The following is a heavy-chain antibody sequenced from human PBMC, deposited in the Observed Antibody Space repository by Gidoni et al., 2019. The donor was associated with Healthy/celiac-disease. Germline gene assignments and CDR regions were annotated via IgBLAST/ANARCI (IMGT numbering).Heavy chain of an antibody. V-gene: IGHV3-21*01. CDR1: GFTFSSYS. CDR3: ARTYYYDSSGYYYRPGGAFDI. CDR2: ISSSSSYI. Sequence: EVQLVESGGGLVKPGGSLRLSCAASGFTFSSYSMNWVRQAPGKGLEWVSSISSSSSYIYYADSVKGRFTISRDNAKNSLYLQMNSLRAEDTAVYYCARTYYYDSSGYYYRPGGAFDIWGQGTMVTVSS. J-gene: IGHJ3*02. D-gene: IGHD3-22*01.